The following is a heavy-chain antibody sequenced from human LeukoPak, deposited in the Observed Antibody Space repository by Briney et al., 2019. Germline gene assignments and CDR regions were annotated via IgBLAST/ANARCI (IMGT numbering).Heavy chain of an antibody. V-gene: IGHV4-31*03. CDR1: GGSISSGGYY. Sequence: SETLSLTCTVSGGSISSGGYYWSWIRQHPGKGLEWIGYIYYSGSTYYNPSLKSRVTISIDTSKSQFSLKLTSVTSADTAVYSCARLLDNDISGDPDTFDVWGQGTTVIVSS. D-gene: IGHD3-22*01. J-gene: IGHJ3*01. CDR2: IYYSGST. CDR3: ARLLDNDISGDPDTFDV.